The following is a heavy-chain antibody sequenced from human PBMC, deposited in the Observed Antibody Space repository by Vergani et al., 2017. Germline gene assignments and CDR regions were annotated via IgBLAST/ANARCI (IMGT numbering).Heavy chain of an antibody. CDR1: NDSVSNTFYY. Sequence: QVQLQESGPGLVKPSETLSLTCTVSNDSVSNTFYYWGWIRQTPGKGLEWIVSIYYSGSTYYNPSLESRVTMSVDTSKSQFSLKLSSVTAADTAVYYCTRHWAVVDANNWFDPWGQGTLVTVSS. D-gene: IGHD2-15*01. CDR3: TRHWAVVDANNWFDP. J-gene: IGHJ5*02. CDR2: IYYSGST. V-gene: IGHV4-39*01.